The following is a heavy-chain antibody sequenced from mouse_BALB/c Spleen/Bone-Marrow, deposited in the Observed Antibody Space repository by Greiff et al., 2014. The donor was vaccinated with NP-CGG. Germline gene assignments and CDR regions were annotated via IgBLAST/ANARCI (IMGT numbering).Heavy chain of an antibody. CDR1: GFSLTSYG. V-gene: IGHV2-6*02. CDR3: ARNPYGNYAMDN. Sequence: QVQLQQSGPGLVAPSQSLSITCTVSGFSLTSYGVHWVRQPPGKGLEWLVVIWSDGNTTYNSALKSRLSISKDNSKSQVFLKMNSLQTDDTAMYYCARNPYGNYAMDNWGQGTSVTVSS. J-gene: IGHJ4*01. CDR2: IWSDGNT. D-gene: IGHD2-10*02.